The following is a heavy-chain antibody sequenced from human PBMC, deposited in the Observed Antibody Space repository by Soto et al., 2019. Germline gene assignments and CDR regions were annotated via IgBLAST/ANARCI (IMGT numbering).Heavy chain of an antibody. CDR2: IYYSGST. CDR1: GGSISDFY. Sequence: SETLSLTCTVSGGSISDFYWSWIRQPPGKGLEWIGYIYYSGSTNYNPSLKSRVTISVDTSKNQFSLNLRSMSPADTAVYYCARVGGLAARTFDYWGPGTLVTVSS. J-gene: IGHJ4*02. CDR3: ARVGGLAARTFDY. D-gene: IGHD6-6*01. V-gene: IGHV4-59*01.